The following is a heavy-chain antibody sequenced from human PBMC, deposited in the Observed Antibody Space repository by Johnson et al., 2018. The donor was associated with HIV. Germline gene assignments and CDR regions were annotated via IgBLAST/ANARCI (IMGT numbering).Heavy chain of an antibody. D-gene: IGHD5-24*01. V-gene: IGHV3-30-3*01. CDR1: GFTFSSYA. CDR2: ISYDGSNK. Sequence: QVQLVESGGGLVQPGGSLRLSCAASGFTFSSYAMHWVRQAPGKGLEWVAVISYDGSNKYYADSVKGRFTISRDNSKNTLYLQMNSLRTEDTAVYYCARVSLYGSDAFDIWGQGTMVTVSS. J-gene: IGHJ3*02. CDR3: ARVSLYGSDAFDI.